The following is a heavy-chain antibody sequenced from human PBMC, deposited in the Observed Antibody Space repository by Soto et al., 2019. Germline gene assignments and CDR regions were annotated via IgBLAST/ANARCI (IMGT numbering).Heavy chain of an antibody. D-gene: IGHD3-22*01. V-gene: IGHV3-30*18. Sequence: GGSLRLSCAASGFTFSSYGMHWVRQAPGKGLEWVAVISYDGSNKYYADSVKGRLTISRDNSKNTLYLQMNSLRAEDTAVYYCAKSVTYYYDSSGYFDAGFFDYWGQGTLVTVSS. CDR2: ISYDGSNK. CDR1: GFTFSSYG. J-gene: IGHJ4*02. CDR3: AKSVTYYYDSSGYFDAGFFDY.